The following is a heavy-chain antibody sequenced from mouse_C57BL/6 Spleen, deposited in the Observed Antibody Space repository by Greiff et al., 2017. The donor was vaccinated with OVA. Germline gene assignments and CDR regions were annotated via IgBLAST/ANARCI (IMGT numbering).Heavy chain of an antibody. CDR3: ARSLYDEGFAY. CDR1: GYTFTSYW. V-gene: IGHV1-52*01. D-gene: IGHD2-3*01. J-gene: IGHJ3*01. CDR2: IDPSDSET. Sequence: VQLQQPGAELVRPGSSVKLSCKASGYTFTSYWMHWVKQRPIQGLEWIGNIDPSDSETHYNQKFKDKATLTVDKSSSTAYMQLSSLTSEDSAVYYCARSLYDEGFAYWGQGTLVTVSA.